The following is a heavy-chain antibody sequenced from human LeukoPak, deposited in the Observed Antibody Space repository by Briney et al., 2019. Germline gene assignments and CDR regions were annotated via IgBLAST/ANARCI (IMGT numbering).Heavy chain of an antibody. Sequence: GGSLRLSCAASGFTFRSYSMNWVRQAIGPVLARVSYISSSSSTISYADSVKGRFTISRDNAKNSLYLQMSSLRAEDTAVYYCARGAVAAYHFDCWGQGTLVTVS. J-gene: IGHJ4*02. V-gene: IGHV3-48*01. D-gene: IGHD6-19*01. CDR3: ARGAVAAYHFDC. CDR2: ISSSSSTI. CDR1: GFTFRSYS.